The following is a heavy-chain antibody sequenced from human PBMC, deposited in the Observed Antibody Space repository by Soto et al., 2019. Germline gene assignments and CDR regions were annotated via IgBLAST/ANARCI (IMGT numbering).Heavy chain of an antibody. CDR2: ISYDGSNK. D-gene: IGHD1-1*01. Sequence: PGGSLRLSCAASGFTFSSYAMHWVRQAPGKGLEWVAVISYDGSNKYYADSVKGRFTISRDNPKNTLYLQMNSLRAEDTAVYYCARDLQLERQGYYFDYWGQGTLVTVSS. CDR3: ARDLQLERQGYYFDY. V-gene: IGHV3-30-3*01. J-gene: IGHJ4*02. CDR1: GFTFSSYA.